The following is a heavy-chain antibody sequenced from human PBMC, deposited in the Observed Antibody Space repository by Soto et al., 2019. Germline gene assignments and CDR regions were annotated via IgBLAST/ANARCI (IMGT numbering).Heavy chain of an antibody. J-gene: IGHJ6*02. CDR3: ARDIGSKYYYYYGMDV. Sequence: PGGSLRLSCSASGFIFISYAMHWVRQAPWKGLEYVSAISSNGGSTYYADSVKGRFTISRDNSKNTLYLQMNSLRAEDTAVYYCARDIGSKYYYYYGMDVWGQGTTVTVSS. CDR1: GFIFISYA. CDR2: ISSNGGST. D-gene: IGHD3-16*02. V-gene: IGHV3-64*04.